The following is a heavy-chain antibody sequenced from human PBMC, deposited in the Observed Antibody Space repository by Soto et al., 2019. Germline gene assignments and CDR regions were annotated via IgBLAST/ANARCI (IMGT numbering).Heavy chain of an antibody. Sequence: GSVRLCCEASGLTFSDYYMSWIRQAPGKGLEWVSYISSSGSTIYYADSVKGRFTISRDNAKNSLYLQMNSLRAEDTAVYYCARDPYCSGGSCYASGPSGWFDPWGQGTLVTVYS. J-gene: IGHJ5*02. CDR2: ISSSGSTI. CDR1: GLTFSDYY. CDR3: ARDPYCSGGSCYASGPSGWFDP. V-gene: IGHV3-11*01. D-gene: IGHD2-15*01.